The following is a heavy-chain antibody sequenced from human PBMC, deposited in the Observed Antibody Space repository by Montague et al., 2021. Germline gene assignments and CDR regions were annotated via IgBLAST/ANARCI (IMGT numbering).Heavy chain of an antibody. CDR1: GGSLSEYY. D-gene: IGHD3-10*01. CDR2: VRHIGST. J-gene: IGHJ4*02. Sequence: SETLSLTCGVYGGSLSEYYWTWIRQSPEKGLEWIGEVRHIGSTNYNPSLKSRVTMSVDKSKNQFSLKLRSVTAADTAVYYCASDRGPFDHWGQGTVVTVSS. CDR3: ASDRGPFDH. V-gene: IGHV4-34*01.